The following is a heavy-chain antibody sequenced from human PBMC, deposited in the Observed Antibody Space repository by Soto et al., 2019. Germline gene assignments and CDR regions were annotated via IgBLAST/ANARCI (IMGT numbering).Heavy chain of an antibody. CDR2: IIPIFATT. V-gene: IGHV1-69*06. Sequence: QVQLVQSGAEVKKPGSSVKVSCKASGGTFINYAISWVRQAPGQGLEWMGGIIPIFATTDYAQKFQGRVTITADKSSSTAYMELSSLRSEDTAVFYCAAWVGEATGTYYYYAMDVWGQGTTVTVSS. CDR3: AAWVGEATGTYYYYAMDV. D-gene: IGHD6-13*01. J-gene: IGHJ6*02. CDR1: GGTFINYA.